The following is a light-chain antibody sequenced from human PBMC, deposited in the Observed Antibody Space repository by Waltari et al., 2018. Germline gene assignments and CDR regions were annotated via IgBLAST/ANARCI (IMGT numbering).Light chain of an antibody. V-gene: IGKV1-5*01. J-gene: IGKJ2*01. CDR3: QHYNSFSHIYT. CDR2: DAS. CDR1: HTITNW. Sequence: IQMTQSPSTLSASVGDRVTITCRASHTITNWLAWYQQKPGKAPNVLIYDASTLESGVPSRFSGSGSGTEFTLTINSLQPDDFATYYCQHYNSFSHIYTFGQGTKLELK.